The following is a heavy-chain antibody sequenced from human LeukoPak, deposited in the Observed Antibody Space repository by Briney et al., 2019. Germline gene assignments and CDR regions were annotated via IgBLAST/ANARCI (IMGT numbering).Heavy chain of an antibody. Sequence: PSETLSLTCAVSGGSISSNTWWSWVRQPPGKGLEWIGEIHHSGNTNYNPSLKSRATISVDKSNNQFSLRLTSVTAADTAVYYCAINPGSDSPEWWSQGTLVTVSS. V-gene: IGHV4-4*02. J-gene: IGHJ4*02. CDR1: GGSISSNTW. D-gene: IGHD2-21*02. CDR2: IHHSGNT. CDR3: AINPGSDSPEW.